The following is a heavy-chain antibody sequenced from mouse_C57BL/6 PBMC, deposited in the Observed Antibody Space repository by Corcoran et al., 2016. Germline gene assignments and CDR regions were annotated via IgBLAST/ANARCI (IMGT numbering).Heavy chain of an antibody. CDR1: GYTFTDYY. CDR2: IYPGIGNT. J-gene: IGHJ2*01. D-gene: IGHD1-1*01. V-gene: IGHV1-84*01. CDR3: AREGYGSSYYFDY. Sequence: QIQLQQSGPELVKPGASVKISCTASGYTFTDYYINWVKQRPGKGLEWIGWIYPGIGNTKYNEKFKGKATLTVDTSSSTAYMQLSSLTSEDSAVYFCAREGYGSSYYFDYWGQGTTLTVSS.